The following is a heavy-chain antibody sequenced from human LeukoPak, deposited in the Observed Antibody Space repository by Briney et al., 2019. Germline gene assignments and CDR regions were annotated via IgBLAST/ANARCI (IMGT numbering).Heavy chain of an antibody. V-gene: IGHV4-4*07. J-gene: IGHJ4*02. CDR1: GSSISSYY. CDR2: IYTTGNT. D-gene: IGHD6-19*01. Sequence: SESLSLTCTVSGSSISSYYWSWIRQPAGKGLEWIGRIYTTGNTNYNPSLKSRLTMSVDTSKNQFSLKLSSVTAADTAVYYCARLADGGGLVHFDYWGQGTLVTVSS. CDR3: ARLADGGGLVHFDY.